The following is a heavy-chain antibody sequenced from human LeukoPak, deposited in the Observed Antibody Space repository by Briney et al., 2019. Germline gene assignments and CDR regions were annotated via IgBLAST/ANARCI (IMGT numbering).Heavy chain of an antibody. CDR3: TTVSPGITMMDHNAFGI. CDR1: GLTFSNAW. V-gene: IGHV3-15*01. CDR2: IKSKTDGGTT. D-gene: IGHD3-22*01. Sequence: PGGSLRLSCVASGLTFSNAWMSWVRQAPGKGLEWVGRIKSKTDGGTTDYAAPVKGRFTISRDDSKNTLYLQMNSLKTEDTAVYYCTTVSPGITMMDHNAFGIWGQGTMVTVSS. J-gene: IGHJ3*02.